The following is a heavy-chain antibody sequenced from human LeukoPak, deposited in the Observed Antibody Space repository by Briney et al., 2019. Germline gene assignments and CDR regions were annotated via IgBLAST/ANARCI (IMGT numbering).Heavy chain of an antibody. Sequence: GGSLRLSCAASGFTFSSYAMHWVRQAPGKGLEWVADIKQDGSEKYYVDSVKGRFTISRDNAKNSLYLQMNSLRAEDTAVYYCARLREIPVFGVVTKSTSYFDYWGQGTLVTVSS. V-gene: IGHV3-7*01. CDR2: IKQDGSEK. D-gene: IGHD3-3*01. CDR3: ARLREIPVFGVVTKSTSYFDY. J-gene: IGHJ4*02. CDR1: GFTFSSYA.